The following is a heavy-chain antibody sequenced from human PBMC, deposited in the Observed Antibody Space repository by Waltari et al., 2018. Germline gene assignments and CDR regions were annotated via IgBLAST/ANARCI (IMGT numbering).Heavy chain of an antibody. D-gene: IGHD3-3*01. CDR2: ISSSSSYI. CDR3: AREREWYFDY. V-gene: IGHV3-21*01. Sequence: EVQLVESGGGLVKPGGSLRLSCAASGFTFSGYSMNWVRQAPGKGLEWVSSISSSSSYIDYADSVKGRFTISRDNAKNSLYLQMNSLRAEDTAVYYCAREREWYFDYWGQGTLVTVSS. CDR1: GFTFSGYS. J-gene: IGHJ4*02.